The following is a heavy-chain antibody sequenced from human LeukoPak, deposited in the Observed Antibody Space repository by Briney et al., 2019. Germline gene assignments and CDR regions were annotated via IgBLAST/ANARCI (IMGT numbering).Heavy chain of an antibody. CDR1: AGLISKGGHA. V-gene: IGHV4-30-4*07. CDR2: IYDNGSS. Sequence: SETLSLTCAVSAGLISKGGHAWHWLRQTPGGGLEWIGYIYDNGSSFYNPSLKSRVGISVDTTENQFSLRLTSVTVADTAVYYCARSLPSGSYWNYFDYWGQGTLVTVSS. J-gene: IGHJ4*02. CDR3: ARSLPSGSYWNYFDY. D-gene: IGHD1-26*01.